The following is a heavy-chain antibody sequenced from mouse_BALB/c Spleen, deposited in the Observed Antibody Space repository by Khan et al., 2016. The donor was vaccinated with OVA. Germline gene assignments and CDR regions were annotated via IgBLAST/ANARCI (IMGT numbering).Heavy chain of an antibody. D-gene: IGHD1-2*01. Sequence: VQLQQPGAELVKPGASVKLSCSASGSNIKDTYIHWVKQRPEQGLEWIGRIDPATGNITYDPNFQATATITSDTSSNTAYLPLSSRPSGDTAFCYSTGTEIQYYGSCAKDNWGRGTSVTVTS. CDR2: IDPATGNI. V-gene: IGHV14-3*02. J-gene: IGHJ4*01. CDR3: TGTEIQYYGSCAKDN. CDR1: GSNIKDTY.